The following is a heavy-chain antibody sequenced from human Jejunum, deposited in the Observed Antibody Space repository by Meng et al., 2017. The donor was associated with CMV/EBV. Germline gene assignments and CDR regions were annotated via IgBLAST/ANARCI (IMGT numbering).Heavy chain of an antibody. V-gene: IGHV5-51*01. CDR1: GYTFPNYW. CDR3: ARSIGAFDI. J-gene: IGHJ3*02. D-gene: IGHD3-16*02. CDR2: IYPGDSDT. Sequence: SCKASGYTFPNYWIAWVRQMPGKGLEWMGIIYPGDSDTRYSPSFQGQVTISADKSISTAYLQWSSLKASDTAMYYCARSIGAFDIWGQGTMVTVSS.